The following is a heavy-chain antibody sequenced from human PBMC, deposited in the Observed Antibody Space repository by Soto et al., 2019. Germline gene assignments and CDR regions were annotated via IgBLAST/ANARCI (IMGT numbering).Heavy chain of an antibody. CDR3: ARKSDSSAWWVDS. Sequence: SETLSLTCTVSGGSILTSRYCWSRLRPPPGMGLEGFGSIYYSGNTYFNQSLKSRVTIYVDTSKNKFSLKLSSVTDADTAVYYCARKSDSSAWWVDSWGQGNLVTVSS. J-gene: IGHJ4*02. CDR1: GGSILTSRYC. CDR2: IYYSGNT. V-gene: IGHV4-39*01. D-gene: IGHD6-19*01.